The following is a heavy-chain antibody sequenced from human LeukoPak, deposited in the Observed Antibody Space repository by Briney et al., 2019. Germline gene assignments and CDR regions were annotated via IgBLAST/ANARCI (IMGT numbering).Heavy chain of an antibody. D-gene: IGHD3-22*01. V-gene: IGHV1-69*13. CDR3: ARAGSSGYYAQGSWYYFDY. Sequence: SVKVSCKASGYTFTSYGISWVRQAPGQGLEWMGGIIPIFGTANYAQKFQGRVTITADESTSTAYMELSSLRSEDTAVYYCARAGSSGYYAQGSWYYFDYWGQGTLVTVSS. CDR2: IIPIFGTA. J-gene: IGHJ4*02. CDR1: GYTFTSYG.